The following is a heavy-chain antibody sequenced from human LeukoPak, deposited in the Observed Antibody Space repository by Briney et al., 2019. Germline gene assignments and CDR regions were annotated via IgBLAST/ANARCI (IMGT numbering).Heavy chain of an antibody. CDR2: ITGSGTGT. D-gene: IGHD3-16*01. Sequence: GGSLRLSCAASGFTFSNYAMSWVRQAPGKGLEWVSAITGSGTGTYYADSVKGRFTISRDNSKNTLYLQMNSLRAEDTAVYYCAKWGGFYGDYFDYWGQGTLVTVFS. CDR3: AKWGGFYGDYFDY. J-gene: IGHJ4*02. V-gene: IGHV3-23*01. CDR1: GFTFSNYA.